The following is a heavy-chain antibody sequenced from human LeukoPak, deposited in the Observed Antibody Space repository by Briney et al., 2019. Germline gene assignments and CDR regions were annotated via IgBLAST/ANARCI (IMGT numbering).Heavy chain of an antibody. CDR3: ARVVAAPGWFQH. CDR2: INQSGST. D-gene: IGHD2-15*01. V-gene: IGHV4-34*01. J-gene: IGHJ1*01. Sequence: ASETLSLTCAVYGGSFSGYYWSWLRQPPGKGLEWIGEINQSGSTNYNPSLKRRVTISLDKSKNQFSLHLSSVTAADTAVYYCARVVAAPGWFQHWGQGTLVTVSS. CDR1: GGSFSGYY.